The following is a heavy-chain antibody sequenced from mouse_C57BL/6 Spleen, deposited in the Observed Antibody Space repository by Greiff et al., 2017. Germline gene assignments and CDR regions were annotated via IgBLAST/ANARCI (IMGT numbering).Heavy chain of an antibody. J-gene: IGHJ3*01. CDR2: IYPGDGDT. D-gene: IGHD1-1*01. CDR1: GYAFSSSW. V-gene: IGHV1-82*01. Sequence: QVQLQQSGPELVKPGASVKISCKASGYAFSSSWMNWVKQRPGKGLEWIGRIYPGDGDTNYNGTFKGKATLTADKSCSTAYMQLSRLTSEDSAVYFCARSGDYGSAFAYWGQGTLLSFS. CDR3: ARSGDYGSAFAY.